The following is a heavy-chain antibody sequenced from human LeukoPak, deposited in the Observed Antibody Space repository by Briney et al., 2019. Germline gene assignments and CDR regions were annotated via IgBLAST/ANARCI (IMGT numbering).Heavy chain of an antibody. CDR2: ISAYNGNT. D-gene: IGHD6-19*01. CDR3: ARAGTAEKPVADPFDY. J-gene: IGHJ4*02. CDR1: GYTFTSYG. Sequence: ASVKVSCKASGYTFTSYGISWVRQAPGQGLEWMGWISAYNGNTNYAQKLQGRVTMTTDTSTSTAYMELRSLRSDDTAVYYCARAGTAEKPVADPFDYWGQGTLVTVSS. V-gene: IGHV1-18*01.